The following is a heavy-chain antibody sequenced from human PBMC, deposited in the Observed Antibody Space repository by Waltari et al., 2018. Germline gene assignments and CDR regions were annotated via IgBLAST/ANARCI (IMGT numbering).Heavy chain of an antibody. V-gene: IGHV3-9*01. D-gene: IGHD6-6*01. CDR1: GSTFDDYG. J-gene: IGHJ5*02. CDR3: AKDRAYSSSSLWFDP. CDR2: ISWKSGRI. Sequence: EVQLVEAGGDLVQPGTSLRLSCAASGSTFDDYGMHWVRQAPGRGLEWVSGISWKSGRIGYADSVKGRFTISRDSAKNSLYLQMNSLRAEDTALYYCAKDRAYSSSSLWFDPWGQGTLVTVSS.